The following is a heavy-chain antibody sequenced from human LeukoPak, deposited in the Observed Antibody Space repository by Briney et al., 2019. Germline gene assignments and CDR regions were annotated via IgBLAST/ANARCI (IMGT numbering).Heavy chain of an antibody. CDR3: ARDRVSWHYFAY. CDR2: TYYRSKWYN. Sequence: SQTLSLTCALSGDSLSSNSAAWNWIRQSPSRGLEWLGRTYYRSKWYNDYAVSVKSPITINPDTSKNQFSLQLNSVPPEDTAVYYCARDRVSWHYFAYWGQGTLLTVSS. CDR1: GDSLSSNSAA. V-gene: IGHV6-1*01. J-gene: IGHJ4*02. D-gene: IGHD5/OR15-5a*01.